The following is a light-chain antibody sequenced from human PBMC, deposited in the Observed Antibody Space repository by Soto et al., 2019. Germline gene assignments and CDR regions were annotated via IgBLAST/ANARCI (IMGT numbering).Light chain of an antibody. Sequence: QSALTQPASASGSPGQSITISCTGTSSDVESYDVVSWYQQQPGKAPKVMIYEVDKRPSGVSNRFSGSKSGNTASLTISGLQAEDEGDYYCCSYAGSSTDVFGTGTKVTVL. CDR1: SSDVESYDV. V-gene: IGLV2-23*02. J-gene: IGLJ1*01. CDR2: EVD. CDR3: CSYAGSSTDV.